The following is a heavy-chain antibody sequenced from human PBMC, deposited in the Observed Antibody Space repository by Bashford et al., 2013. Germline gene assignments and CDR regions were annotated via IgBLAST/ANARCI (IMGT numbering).Heavy chain of an antibody. CDR1: GGSFSGYY. V-gene: IGHV4-34*01. CDR2: INHSGST. J-gene: IGHJ6*02. Sequence: SETLSLTCAVYGGSFSGYYWSWIRQPPGKGLEWIGEINHSGSTNYNPSLKSRVTISVDTSKNQFSLKLSSVTAADTAVYYCARARSIAARLGSSYYYYGMDVWGQGTTVTVSS. CDR3: ARARSIAARLGSSYYYYGMDV. D-gene: IGHD6-6*01.